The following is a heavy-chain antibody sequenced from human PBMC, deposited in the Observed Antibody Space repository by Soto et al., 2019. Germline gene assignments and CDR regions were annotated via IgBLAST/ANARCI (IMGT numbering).Heavy chain of an antibody. D-gene: IGHD3-10*01. J-gene: IGHJ6*02. V-gene: IGHV1-18*04. CDR2: ISAYNGNT. Sequence: ASVKVSCKASGYTFTSYGISWVRQAPGQGLEWMGWISAYNGNTNYAQKLQGRVTMTTDTSTSTAYMELRSLRSDDTAVYYRARVWFGELFGADYYGMDVWGQGTTVTVSS. CDR1: GYTFTSYG. CDR3: ARVWFGELFGADYYGMDV.